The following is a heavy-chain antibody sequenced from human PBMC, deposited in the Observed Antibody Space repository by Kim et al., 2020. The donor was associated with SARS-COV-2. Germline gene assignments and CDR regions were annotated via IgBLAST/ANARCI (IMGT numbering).Heavy chain of an antibody. V-gene: IGHV3-11*01. CDR3: ARSGTGYNAFGI. D-gene: IGHD1-7*01. J-gene: IGHJ4*02. CDR1: GLSFSDSS. CDR2: ISTRGEYI. Sequence: GGSLRLSCAASGLSFSDSSLHCVRQAPGKGLEWLSFISTRGEYIFYADSVEGRFTISRDNAKNTLYLQMNYLRVEDTAVYYCARSGTGYNAFGIWGQGVLVTVSS.